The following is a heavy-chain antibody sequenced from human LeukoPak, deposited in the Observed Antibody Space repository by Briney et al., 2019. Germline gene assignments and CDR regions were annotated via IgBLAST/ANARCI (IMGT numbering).Heavy chain of an antibody. D-gene: IGHD2-21*02. CDR2: ISAYNDNT. V-gene: IGHV1-18*01. CDR3: ARAHRDFYYVSPH. CDR1: GYTFTSYG. Sequence: ASVKVSCKASGYTFTSYGVSWVRQAPGQGLEWMGWISAYNDNTNYAQKLQGRVTMTTDTSTSTAYMELRSLRCDDTAVYYCARAHRDFYYVSPHWGRGTLVTVSS. J-gene: IGHJ4*02.